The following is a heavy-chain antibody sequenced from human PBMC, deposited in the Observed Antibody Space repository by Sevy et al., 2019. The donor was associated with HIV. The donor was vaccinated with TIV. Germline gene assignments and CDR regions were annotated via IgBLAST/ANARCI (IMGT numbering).Heavy chain of an antibody. Sequence: GGSLRLSCAASGFTFSSYAMSWVRQAPGKGLEWVSAISGSGGSTYYADSVKGRFTISRDNSKNTLYLQMNSLRAEDTAVYYCAKEAYVSSGRTSYYYYYGMDVWGQGTTVTVSS. D-gene: IGHD3-22*01. V-gene: IGHV3-23*01. CDR1: GFTFSSYA. CDR2: ISGSGGST. J-gene: IGHJ6*02. CDR3: AKEAYVSSGRTSYYYYYGMDV.